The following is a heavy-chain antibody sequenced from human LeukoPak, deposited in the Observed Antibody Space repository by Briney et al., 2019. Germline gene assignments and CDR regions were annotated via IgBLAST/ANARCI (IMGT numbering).Heavy chain of an antibody. V-gene: IGHV3-33*01. Sequence: GGSVRLSCAASGFTFSSYGMHWVRQAPGKGLEWVAVIWYDGSNKYYADSVKGRFTISRDNYKNTLYLQMNSLRAEDTAVYYCARETYYYDSSTPASRSFDIWGQGTMVTVAS. J-gene: IGHJ3*02. CDR3: ARETYYYDSSTPASRSFDI. CDR2: IWYDGSNK. CDR1: GFTFSSYG. D-gene: IGHD3-22*01.